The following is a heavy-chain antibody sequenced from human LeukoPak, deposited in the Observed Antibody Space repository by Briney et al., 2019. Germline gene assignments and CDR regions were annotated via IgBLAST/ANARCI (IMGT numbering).Heavy chain of an antibody. CDR2: ISSSGTYV. CDR1: GFTFSTYS. J-gene: IGHJ3*02. D-gene: IGHD3-9*01. CDR3: SGASSKQLAGYLPDGFDI. V-gene: IGHV3-21*01. Sequence: PGGSLRLSCAASGFTFSTYSMNWVRQAPGKGLEWVSSISSSGTYVYYADSVKGRFTISRDNAKHSLSLQMNSLRALDPAVYYCSGASSKQLAGYLPDGFDIWGQGTMVTVSS.